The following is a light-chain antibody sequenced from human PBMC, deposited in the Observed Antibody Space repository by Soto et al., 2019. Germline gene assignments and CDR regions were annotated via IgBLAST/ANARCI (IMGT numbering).Light chain of an antibody. V-gene: IGLV2-14*03. CDR3: SSYTSSSTLV. J-gene: IGLJ3*02. CDR2: DVT. Sequence: QSALTQPASVSGSPGQSITISCTGATSDVGAYNYVSWYQQHPGKAPQLMIYDVTDRPSGVSNRFSGSKSGNTASLTISGLQAEDEADYYCSSYTSSSTLVFGGGTKVTV. CDR1: TSDVGAYNY.